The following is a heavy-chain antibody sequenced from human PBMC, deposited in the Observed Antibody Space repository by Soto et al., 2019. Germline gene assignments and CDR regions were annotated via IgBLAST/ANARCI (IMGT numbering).Heavy chain of an antibody. Sequence: QVQLVQSGAEVKKPGASVKVSCKASGYTFTSYDINWVRQATGQGLEWMGCMNPNSGNTAYAQKFLGRVTMTRNTSISPASLALSSLRSEDTAVYYCARERTRGFDPWGQGTLVTVSS. CDR2: MNPNSGNT. J-gene: IGHJ5*02. CDR3: ARERTRGFDP. CDR1: GYTFTSYD. V-gene: IGHV1-8*01.